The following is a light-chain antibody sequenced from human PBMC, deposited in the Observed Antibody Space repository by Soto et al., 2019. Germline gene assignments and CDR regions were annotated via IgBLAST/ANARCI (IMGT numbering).Light chain of an antibody. V-gene: IGLV2-14*01. J-gene: IGLJ3*02. CDR3: CSFTNSGTRV. Sequence: QSALTQPASVSGSPGQSITISCTGTSSDVGAHNYISWYQQHPGRAPKVMIFEVTNRPSGVSDRFSGSKSGNTASLTISGLQPEDEADYYGCSFTNSGTRVFGGGTKVTVL. CDR2: EVT. CDR1: SSDVGAHNY.